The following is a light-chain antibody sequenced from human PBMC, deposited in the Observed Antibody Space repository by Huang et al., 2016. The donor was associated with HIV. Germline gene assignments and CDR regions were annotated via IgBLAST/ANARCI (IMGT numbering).Light chain of an antibody. CDR1: QSVSSY. CDR3: QQRSNWPT. CDR2: DAS. V-gene: IGKV3-11*01. J-gene: IGKJ3*01. Sequence: EIVLTQSPATLSLSPGERATLSCRASQSVSSYLAWYQQKPGQAPRLLIYDASNRATGIPAMFSVSGSGTDFTLTISSLEPEDFAVYYCQQRSNWPTFGHGTKVDIK.